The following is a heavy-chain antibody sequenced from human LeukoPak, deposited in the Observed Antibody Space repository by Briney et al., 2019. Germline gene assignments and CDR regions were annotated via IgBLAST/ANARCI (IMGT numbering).Heavy chain of an antibody. CDR3: ARAAYDSSGYLTL. V-gene: IGHV3-33*01. Sequence: GGSLRLSCAASGFTFSSYGMHWVRQAPGKGLEWVAVIWYDGTNKYYADSVKGRFTISRDNSKNTLFLQMNSLRAEDAAVYYCARAAYDSSGYLTLWGQGTLVTVSS. J-gene: IGHJ4*02. CDR2: IWYDGTNK. D-gene: IGHD3-22*01. CDR1: GFTFSSYG.